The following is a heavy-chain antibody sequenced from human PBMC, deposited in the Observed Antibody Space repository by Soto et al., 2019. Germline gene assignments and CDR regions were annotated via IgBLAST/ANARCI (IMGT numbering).Heavy chain of an antibody. CDR2: INAGNGNT. CDR3: ARERYDNSGYFDYFDN. D-gene: IGHD3-22*01. Sequence: QVQLVQSGAEVKKPGASVKVSCKASGYTFTSYAMHWVRQAPGQRLEWMGWINAGNGNTKYSQNCQGRVTITRDTSASTAYMELSSLRSEDTAVYFCARERYDNSGYFDYFDNWGQGTLVTVSS. CDR1: GYTFTSYA. J-gene: IGHJ4*02. V-gene: IGHV1-3*01.